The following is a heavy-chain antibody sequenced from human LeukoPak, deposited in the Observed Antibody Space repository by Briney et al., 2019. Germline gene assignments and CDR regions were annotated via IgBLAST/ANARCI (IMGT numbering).Heavy chain of an antibody. Sequence: PSETLSLTCTVSGGSFSGYYWSWIRQTQGKGLEWIGYMYSSGSTNYSPSLKSRVTISEDTSKNQFSLKLTSVTAADTAVYYCARHSAHSSTNDAFDIWGQGTMVTVSS. J-gene: IGHJ3*02. CDR3: ARHSAHSSTNDAFDI. D-gene: IGHD6-13*01. V-gene: IGHV4-59*01. CDR1: GGSFSGYY. CDR2: MYSSGST.